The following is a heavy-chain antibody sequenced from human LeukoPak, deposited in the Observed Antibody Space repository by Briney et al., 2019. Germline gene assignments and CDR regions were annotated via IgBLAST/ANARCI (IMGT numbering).Heavy chain of an antibody. CDR3: ARDTSPGITGTY. CDR2: IHHDGRI. CDR1: GYSITNGYY. J-gene: IGHJ4*02. D-gene: IGHD1-20*01. Sequence: SETLPLTCTVSGYSITNGYYWGWIRQPPGKGLEWIGSIHHDGRIDYNPSLKSRVTISRDTSNDQFSLKLSSVTAADTAMYYCARDTSPGITGTYWGQGTLVTVSS. V-gene: IGHV4-38-2*02.